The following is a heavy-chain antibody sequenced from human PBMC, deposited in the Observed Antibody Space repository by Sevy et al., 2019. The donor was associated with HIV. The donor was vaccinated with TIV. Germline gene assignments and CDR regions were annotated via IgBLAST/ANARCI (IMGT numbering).Heavy chain of an antibody. D-gene: IGHD1-20*01. CDR2: IYYSGTT. V-gene: IGHV4-59*01. Sequence: SETLSLTCTVFGGSISSYYWSWIRQPPGKGLEWIGYIYYSGTTNYNPSLKSRVTISVDTSKNQFSLKLSSVTPADTAVYYCARDRSPLSGTSDAFDIWGQRTMVTVSS. CDR3: ARDRSPLSGTSDAFDI. J-gene: IGHJ3*02. CDR1: GGSISSYY.